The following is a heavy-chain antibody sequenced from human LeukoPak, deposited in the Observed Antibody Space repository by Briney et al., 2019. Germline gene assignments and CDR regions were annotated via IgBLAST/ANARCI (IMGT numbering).Heavy chain of an antibody. V-gene: IGHV3-23*01. CDR1: GFTFSGYA. D-gene: IGHD3-22*01. Sequence: PVGALRLSSAASGFTFSGYAMSWVRQAPGEGLEWVSAICGSGGSTYYADSVKGRFTISRDNSKNKLYLQMNSLRAEDTAVYYCAKDADSSGYPRPFDYWGQGTLVTVSS. J-gene: IGHJ4*02. CDR2: ICGSGGST. CDR3: AKDADSSGYPRPFDY.